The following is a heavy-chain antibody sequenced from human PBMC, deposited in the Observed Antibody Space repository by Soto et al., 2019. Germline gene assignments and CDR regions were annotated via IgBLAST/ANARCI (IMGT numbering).Heavy chain of an antibody. Sequence: QVPLVQSGPEVKKPGASVKVSCKASGYTFTSYDINWVRQATGQGLEWMGRMNPNSGNTDYAGKFQGRVTMTRTTSRKTADMELSSLTSEATAVYYCAIGILLVIFGVGIMGHDYDMDVWGKGTTVIVSS. V-gene: IGHV1-8*01. CDR1: GYTFTSYD. CDR2: MNPNSGNT. D-gene: IGHD3-3*01. CDR3: AIGILLVIFGVGIMGHDYDMDV. J-gene: IGHJ6*03.